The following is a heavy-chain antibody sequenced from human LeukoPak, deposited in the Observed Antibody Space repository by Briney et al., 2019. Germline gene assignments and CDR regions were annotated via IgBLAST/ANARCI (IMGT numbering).Heavy chain of an antibody. CDR3: ARGPPPDFDC. CDR1: GGSITSGTYY. Sequence: SETLSLTCSVSGGSITSGTYYWGWIRQPPGKGLEWIGSFYNSGSTYYNPSLKSRVTMSVDTSKNQFSLKLSSVTAADTAVYYCARGPPPDFDCWGQGTLVTVSS. V-gene: IGHV4-39*07. CDR2: FYNSGST. J-gene: IGHJ4*02.